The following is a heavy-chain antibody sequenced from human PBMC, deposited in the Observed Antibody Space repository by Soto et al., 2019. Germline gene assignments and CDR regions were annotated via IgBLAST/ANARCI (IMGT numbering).Heavy chain of an antibody. CDR1: GGSISSYY. J-gene: IGHJ3*02. CDR2: IYYSGHT. CDR3: ASWYYYDSSGYYGAFDI. V-gene: IGHV4-59*01. Sequence: QVQLQESGPGLVKPSETLSLTCTVSGGSISSYYWSWIRQPPGKGLEWIGYIYYSGHTNYNPSLKRRVTISVDTSKNQFSLKLSCVTAADTAVYYCASWYYYDSSGYYGAFDIWGQGTMVTVSS. D-gene: IGHD3-22*01.